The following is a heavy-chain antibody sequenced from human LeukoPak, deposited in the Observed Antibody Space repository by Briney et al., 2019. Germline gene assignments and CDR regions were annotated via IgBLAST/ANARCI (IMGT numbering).Heavy chain of an antibody. CDR3: AKDPVATTVTTSAYY. CDR1: GFTFSSYA. CDR2: ISGSGGST. D-gene: IGHD4-17*01. J-gene: IGHJ4*02. Sequence: PGGSLRLSCAASGFTFSSYAMSWVRQAPGKGLEWVSAISGSGGSTYYADSVKGRFTISRDNSKDTLYLQMNSLSAEDTAVYYCAKDPVATTVTTSAYYWGQGTLVTVSS. V-gene: IGHV3-23*01.